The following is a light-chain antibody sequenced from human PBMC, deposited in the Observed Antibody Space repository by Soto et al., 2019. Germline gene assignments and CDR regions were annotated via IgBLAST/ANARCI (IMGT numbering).Light chain of an antibody. CDR2: GAS. V-gene: IGKV3-15*01. CDR3: QQYKNFWT. Sequence: EIVMTQSPATLSVSPGERATLSCRASQSVNSNLAWYQQKPGQAPRLVIYGASTRATGIPARFSGSGSGTDFTLTISSLHSEDFAVYYCQQYKNFWTFGQGTKVEIK. J-gene: IGKJ1*01. CDR1: QSVNSN.